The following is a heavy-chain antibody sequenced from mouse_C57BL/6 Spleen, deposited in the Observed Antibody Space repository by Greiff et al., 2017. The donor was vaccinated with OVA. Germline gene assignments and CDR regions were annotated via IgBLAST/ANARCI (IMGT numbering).Heavy chain of an antibody. J-gene: IGHJ3*01. Sequence: EVQLQESGPELVKPGASVKISCKASGYSFTGYYMNWVKQSPEKSLEWIGEINPSTGGTTYNQKFKAKATLTVDKSSSTAYMQLKSLTSEDSAVYYCAREDYGNYEGCAYWGQGTLVTVSA. CDR3: AREDYGNYEGCAY. CDR2: INPSTGGT. CDR1: GYSFTGYY. D-gene: IGHD2-1*01. V-gene: IGHV1-42*01.